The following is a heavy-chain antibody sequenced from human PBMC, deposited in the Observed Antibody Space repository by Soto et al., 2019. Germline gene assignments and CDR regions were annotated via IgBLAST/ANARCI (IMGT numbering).Heavy chain of an antibody. V-gene: IGHV3-30*18. CDR2: ISYDGSDK. Sequence: QVQLVESGGGVVQPGRSLRLSCAASGFTFSNYGMHWVRQAPGKGLEWVAVISYDGSDKHYLDSVKGRFTVSRDNSKNTLYLQMNSLRTEDTAGYYGFKEKRGYSYGEHWGQGTLVTVSS. CDR3: FKEKRGYSYGEH. J-gene: IGHJ4*02. CDR1: GFTFSNYG. D-gene: IGHD5-18*01.